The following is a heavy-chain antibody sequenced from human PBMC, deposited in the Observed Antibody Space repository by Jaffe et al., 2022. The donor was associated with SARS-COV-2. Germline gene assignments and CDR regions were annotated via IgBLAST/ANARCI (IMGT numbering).Heavy chain of an antibody. CDR1: GYSISSGYY. Sequence: QVQLQESGPGLVKPSETLSLTCTVSGYSISSGYYWGWIRQPPGKGLEWIGSIYHSGSTYYNPSLKSRVTISVDTSKNQFSLKLSSVTAADTAVYYCARLRGAKNWFDPWGQGTLVTVSS. CDR2: IYHSGST. CDR3: ARLRGAKNWFDP. J-gene: IGHJ5*02. V-gene: IGHV4-38-2*02. D-gene: IGHD1-26*01.